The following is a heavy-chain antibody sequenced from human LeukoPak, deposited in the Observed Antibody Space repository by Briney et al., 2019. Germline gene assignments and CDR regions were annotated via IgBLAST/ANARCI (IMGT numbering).Heavy chain of an antibody. V-gene: IGHV3-33*01. D-gene: IGHD4-11*01. J-gene: IGHJ4*02. CDR2: IWYDGSEK. CDR1: GFTFSYNA. Sequence: QPGGSLRLSCAASGFTFSYNAMHWVRQAPGEGLELVAVIWYDGSEKYYADSVKGRITISRDNSKNTLFLQMNSLRAEDTAVYYCARDYGTTTTTKRWGCFDYWGQGALVTVSS. CDR3: ARDYGTTTTTKRWGCFDY.